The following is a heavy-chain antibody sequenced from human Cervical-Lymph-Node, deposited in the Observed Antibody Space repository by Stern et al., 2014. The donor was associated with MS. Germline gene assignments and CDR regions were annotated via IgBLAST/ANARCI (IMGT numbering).Heavy chain of an antibody. J-gene: IGHJ3*02. CDR1: GYTFTTYY. V-gene: IGHV1-46*01. CDR3: AIGAFDI. CDR2: INPSGDST. Sequence: QLVQSGAEVRKPGASVKVSCKASGYTFTTYYMHWVRQAPGHGLEWVGIINPSGDSTSYAQKFQGRVTMTRDTSTSTVYMELSSLRSEDTAVYYCAIGAFDIWGQGTMVTVSS.